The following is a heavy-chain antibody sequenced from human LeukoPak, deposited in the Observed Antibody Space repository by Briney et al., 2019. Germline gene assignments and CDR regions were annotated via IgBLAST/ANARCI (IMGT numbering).Heavy chain of an antibody. CDR2: IYNSGST. CDR1: GASIRSGDYY. J-gene: IGHJ2*01. CDR3: ARGVTMIVVVIHDWYFDL. Sequence: SETLSLTCTVSGASIRSGDYYWSWIRQPPGTGLEWIGYIYNSGSTYYNPSLKSRITISVDTSENRFSLKLSSLTAADTAVYYCARGVTMIVVVIHDWYFDLWGRGTLVTVSS. V-gene: IGHV4-30-4*01. D-gene: IGHD3-22*01.